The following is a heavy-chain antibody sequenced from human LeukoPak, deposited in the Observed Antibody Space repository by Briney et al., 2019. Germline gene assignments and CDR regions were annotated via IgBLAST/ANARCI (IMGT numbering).Heavy chain of an antibody. Sequence: GGFLRLSCAASGFTFSSFAMRWVRQAPAKGLEWVSSISGNGVGTYYADSVKGRFTISRDNSKNSLNLQMNSLRVEDTAVYYCAKRGSTTYHFDSWGQGTLVIVSS. CDR1: GFTFSSFA. D-gene: IGHD2-2*01. J-gene: IGHJ4*02. V-gene: IGHV3-23*01. CDR3: AKRGSTTYHFDS. CDR2: ISGNGVGT.